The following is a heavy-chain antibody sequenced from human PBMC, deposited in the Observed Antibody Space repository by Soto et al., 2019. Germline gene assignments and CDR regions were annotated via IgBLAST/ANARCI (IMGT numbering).Heavy chain of an antibody. Sequence: EVQLLESGGGLVQPGGSLRLSCAASEFTFSNYVMSWVRQAPGKGLEWVSAISGSGGVSTYYADSVKGRFTISRDNSKNTLFLQMSSLRAEDTAVYYCSKLVGATVVSDYWGQGTLVTVSP. CDR2: ISGSGGVST. J-gene: IGHJ4*02. D-gene: IGHD1-26*01. V-gene: IGHV3-23*01. CDR3: SKLVGATVVSDY. CDR1: EFTFSNYV.